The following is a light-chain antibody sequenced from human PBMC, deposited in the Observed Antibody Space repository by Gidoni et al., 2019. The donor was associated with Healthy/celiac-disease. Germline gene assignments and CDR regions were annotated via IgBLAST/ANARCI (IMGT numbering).Light chain of an antibody. CDR3: QQYYNTPWT. J-gene: IGKJ1*01. CDR1: QSVLYSSNTKNY. V-gene: IGKV4-1*01. CDR2: WAS. Sequence: DIVMTQSPDSLAVSLGERATIHCKSSQSVLYSSNTKNYLAWYQQKPGQPPKLLIYWASTRGSGVPNRFSGSGSGTDFTLTISSLQDEDVAVYYCQQYYNTPWTFGQGTKVEIK.